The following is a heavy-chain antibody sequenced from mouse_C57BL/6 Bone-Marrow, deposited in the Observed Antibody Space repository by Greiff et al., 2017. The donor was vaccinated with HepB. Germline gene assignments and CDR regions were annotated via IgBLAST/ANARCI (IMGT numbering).Heavy chain of an antibody. CDR3: ARGGDGYPYYYAMDY. Sequence: QVQLQQPGAELVKPGASVKMSCKASGYTFTSYWITWVKQRPGQGLEWIGDIYPGSGSTNYNEKFKSKATLTVDTSSSTAYMQLSSLTSEDSAVYYCARGGDGYPYYYAMDYWGQGTSVTVSS. D-gene: IGHD2-3*01. V-gene: IGHV1-55*01. J-gene: IGHJ4*01. CDR2: IYPGSGST. CDR1: GYTFTSYW.